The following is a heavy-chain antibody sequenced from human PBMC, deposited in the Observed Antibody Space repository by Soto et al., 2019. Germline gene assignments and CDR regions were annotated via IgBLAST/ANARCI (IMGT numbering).Heavy chain of an antibody. CDR2: ISYDGSNK. V-gene: IGHV3-30*18. CDR1: GFTFSSYG. Sequence: QVQLVESGGGVVQPGRSLRLSCAASGFTFSSYGMHWVRQAPGKGLEWVAVISYDGSNKYYADFVKGRFTISRDNSKNTLYLQMNSLRAEDTAVYYCAKDTQTPLDYWGQGTLVTVSS. J-gene: IGHJ4*02. CDR3: AKDTQTPLDY.